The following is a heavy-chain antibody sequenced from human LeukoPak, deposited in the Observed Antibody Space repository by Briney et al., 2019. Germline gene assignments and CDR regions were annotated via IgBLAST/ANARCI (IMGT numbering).Heavy chain of an antibody. CDR3: ARKRSSWYDP. CDR1: GGSITSYF. J-gene: IGHJ5*02. V-gene: IGHV4-59*01. CDR2: IYHTGSN. D-gene: IGHD6-19*01. Sequence: SEPLSLTCTVSGGSITSYFWSWIRQPPGKGLEWIGYIYHTGSNNYKYSLKSRVTISLDTSKNRFSLKLSSVTAADTAVYYCARKRSSWYDPWGQGTLVTVSS.